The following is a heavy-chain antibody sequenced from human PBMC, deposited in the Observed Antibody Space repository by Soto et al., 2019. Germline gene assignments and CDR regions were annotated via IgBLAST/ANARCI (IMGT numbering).Heavy chain of an antibody. J-gene: IGHJ6*02. CDR3: AREMYSSSWHNEDYYYYGVDV. CDR2: IYYDGSNE. Sequence: QVRLVESGGGVVQPGRSLRLSCAASGFTFSSYGMHWVRQAPGKGLQWVAVIYYDGSNEYYADSVKGRLTVSRDNSKNMVYLQMHSLRAEDTAVYYCAREMYSSSWHNEDYYYYGVDVWGQGTTVTVSS. V-gene: IGHV3-33*01. D-gene: IGHD6-13*01. CDR1: GFTFSSYG.